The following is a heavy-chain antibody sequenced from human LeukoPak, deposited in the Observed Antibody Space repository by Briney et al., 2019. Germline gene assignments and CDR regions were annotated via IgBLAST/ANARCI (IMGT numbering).Heavy chain of an antibody. CDR1: GGSISSGDYY. D-gene: IGHD3-3*01. CDR3: ARDLNYDFWSGPPMVAFDI. Sequence: PSETLSLTCTVSGGSISSGDYYWSWIRQPPGKGLEWIGYIYYSGSTYYNPSLKSRVTISVDTSKNQFSLKLSSVTAADTAVYYCARDLNYDFWSGPPMVAFDIWGQGTMVTVS. CDR2: IYYSGST. J-gene: IGHJ3*02. V-gene: IGHV4-30-4*01.